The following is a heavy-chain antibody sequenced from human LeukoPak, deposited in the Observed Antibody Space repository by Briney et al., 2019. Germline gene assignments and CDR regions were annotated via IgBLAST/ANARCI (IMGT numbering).Heavy chain of an antibody. D-gene: IGHD2-2*01. CDR3: ARDVYCSSTTCSYYFDY. Sequence: ASVKVSCKASGGTFSNYAISWVRQAPGQGLEWMGGIIPVFGTPNYAQKFQGRVTITADASTSTAYMELSSLRSEDTAVYYCARDVYCSSTTCSYYFDYWGQGTLVTVSS. V-gene: IGHV1-69*13. CDR2: IIPVFGTP. J-gene: IGHJ4*02. CDR1: GGTFSNYA.